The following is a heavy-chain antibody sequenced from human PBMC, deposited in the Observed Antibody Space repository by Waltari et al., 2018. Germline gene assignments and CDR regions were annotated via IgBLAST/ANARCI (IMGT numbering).Heavy chain of an antibody. CDR3: ARSVWFGTYIRPGDYYGMDV. CDR2: MNPNSGNT. J-gene: IGHJ6*02. D-gene: IGHD3-10*01. CDR1: GYTLTSYD. Sequence: QVQLVQSGAEVKKPGASVKVSCKASGYTLTSYDINWVRQATGQRRGWMGWMNPNSGNTGYAQKFQGRVTMTRNTSISTAYMELSSLRSEDTAVYYCARSVWFGTYIRPGDYYGMDVWGQGTTVTVSS. V-gene: IGHV1-8*01.